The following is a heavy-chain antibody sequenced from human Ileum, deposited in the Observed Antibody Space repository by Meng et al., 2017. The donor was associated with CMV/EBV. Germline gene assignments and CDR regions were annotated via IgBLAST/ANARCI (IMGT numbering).Heavy chain of an antibody. V-gene: IGHV4-4*07. CDR2: INAGGST. CDR1: GGSISTYY. J-gene: IGHJ4*02. Sequence: VALPGSGPGLLKPSETLSLTCAVSGGSISTYYWTWVRQPAGKGLEWIGRINAGGSTNDNPSLKSRVTMSVDTSKNQFSLKVTSVTAADTAVYYCAREENTVNQFEYWGQGTLVTVSS. CDR3: AREENTVNQFEY. D-gene: IGHD4-17*01.